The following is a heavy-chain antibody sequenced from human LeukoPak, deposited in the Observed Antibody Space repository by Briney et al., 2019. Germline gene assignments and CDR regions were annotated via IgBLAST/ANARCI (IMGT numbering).Heavy chain of an antibody. V-gene: IGHV4-31*03. CDR1: GASFNSDDQY. Sequence: PSETLSLTCTVSGASFNSDDQYWNWIRQSPGKGLEWIGSIHPSEMLYNNPSLESRVTMSRDTPKNQFSLNLNSVTAADTAVYSCSRGLDSRKLGYWGQGILVAVSS. D-gene: IGHD3-22*01. J-gene: IGHJ4*02. CDR3: SRGLDSRKLGY. CDR2: IHPSEML.